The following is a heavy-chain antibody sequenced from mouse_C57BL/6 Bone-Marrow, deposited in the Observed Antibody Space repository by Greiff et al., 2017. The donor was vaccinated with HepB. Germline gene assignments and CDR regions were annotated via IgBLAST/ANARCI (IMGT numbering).Heavy chain of an antibody. Sequence: EVKLMESGPSLVRPSQTLSLTCTVTGFSINSDCYWIWIRQFPGNKLEYIGYTFYSGITYYNPSLESRTYITRDTSKNQFSLKLSSVTTEDTATDYCARVYYYGSSYGAMDYWGQGTSVTVSS. V-gene: IGHV3-3*01. D-gene: IGHD1-1*01. CDR2: TFYSGIT. J-gene: IGHJ4*01. CDR1: GFSINSDCY. CDR3: ARVYYYGSSYGAMDY.